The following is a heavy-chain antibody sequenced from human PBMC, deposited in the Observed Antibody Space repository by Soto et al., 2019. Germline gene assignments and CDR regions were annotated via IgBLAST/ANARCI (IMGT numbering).Heavy chain of an antibody. CDR2: ISGSIGTT. V-gene: IGHV3-23*01. J-gene: IGHJ4*02. CDR1: GFTFSSYA. D-gene: IGHD3-3*02. Sequence: PGGSLRLSCAASGFTFSSYAMSWVRQAPGKGLEWVSAISGSIGTTTYAQKFQGRVTMTSDTSTSSVYMEVSSLRSEDTAVYYCISTLGARFDYWGQGTLVTVS. CDR3: ISTLGARFDY.